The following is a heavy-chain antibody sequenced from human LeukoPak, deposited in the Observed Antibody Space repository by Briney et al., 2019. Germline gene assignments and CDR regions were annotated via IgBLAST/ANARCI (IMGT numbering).Heavy chain of an antibody. Sequence: PGGSLRLSCAASGFTVSSNYMSWVRQAPGKGLEWFSVIYSGGSTYYADSVKGRFTISRDNSKNTLYLQMNSLRAEDTAVYYCARLQDYYYDSSGYYQLWGQGTLVTVSS. J-gene: IGHJ4*02. CDR3: ARLQDYYYDSSGYYQL. V-gene: IGHV3-53*01. D-gene: IGHD3-22*01. CDR2: IYSGGST. CDR1: GFTVSSNY.